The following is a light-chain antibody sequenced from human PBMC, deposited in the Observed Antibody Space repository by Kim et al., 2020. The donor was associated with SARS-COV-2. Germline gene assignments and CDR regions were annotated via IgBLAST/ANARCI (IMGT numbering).Light chain of an antibody. CDR2: AAS. Sequence: AIRITQSPSSLSASTGDRVTITCRASQGISSYLAWYQKKPGKAPKLLIYAASTLQSGVPSRFSGSGSGTDFTLTISCLQSEDFATYYCQQYYSYPRTFGQGTKVDIK. CDR3: QQYYSYPRT. CDR1: QGISSY. J-gene: IGKJ1*01. V-gene: IGKV1-8*01.